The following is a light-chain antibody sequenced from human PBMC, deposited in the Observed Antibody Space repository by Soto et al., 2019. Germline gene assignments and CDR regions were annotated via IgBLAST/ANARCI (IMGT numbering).Light chain of an antibody. CDR1: SSNIGSNA. J-gene: IGLJ7*01. CDR3: AVWDNSLNGAV. V-gene: IGLV1-44*01. Sequence: QSVLTQSPSASGTPGQRVTISCSGSSSNIGSNAVNWYQQVPGTAPKLLIYSNNQRPSGVPDRFSGSKSGTSASLAISGLQSEDEADYYCAVWDNSLNGAVFGGGTQLTVL. CDR2: SNN.